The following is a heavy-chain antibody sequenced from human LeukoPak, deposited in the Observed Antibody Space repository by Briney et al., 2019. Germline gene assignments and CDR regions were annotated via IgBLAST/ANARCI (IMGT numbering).Heavy chain of an antibody. D-gene: IGHD3-10*01. CDR2: INHSGST. V-gene: IGHV4-34*01. CDR1: GGSFSGYY. Sequence: SETLSLTCAVYGGSFSGYYWSWIRQPPGKGLEWIGEINHSGSTNYNPSLKSRVTISVDTSKNQFSLKLSSVTAADTAVYYCARGSYHYYGSGSYYNLYYFDYWGQGTLITVSS. CDR3: ARGSYHYYGSGSYYNLYYFDY. J-gene: IGHJ4*02.